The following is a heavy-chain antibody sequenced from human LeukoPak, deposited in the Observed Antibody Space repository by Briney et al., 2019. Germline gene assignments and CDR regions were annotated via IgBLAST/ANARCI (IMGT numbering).Heavy chain of an antibody. D-gene: IGHD2-15*01. J-gene: IGHJ4*02. Sequence: GGSLRLSCAASGFTFSNYAMSWVRQAPGRGLEWISAISTDGGNTYCADSVKGRFTISRDKSKNTAHLQMNSLRAEDTAVYHCARQLGYCSDGSCYFDFWGQGTLVTVSS. V-gene: IGHV3-23*01. CDR1: GFTFSNYA. CDR3: ARQLGYCSDGSCYFDF. CDR2: ISTDGGNT.